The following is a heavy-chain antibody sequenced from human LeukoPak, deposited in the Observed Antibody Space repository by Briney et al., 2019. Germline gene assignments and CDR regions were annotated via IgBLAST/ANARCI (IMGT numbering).Heavy chain of an antibody. J-gene: IGHJ6*03. V-gene: IGHV4-39*01. CDR3: ATLRELYSSSSSYMDV. CDR2: IYYSGST. D-gene: IGHD6-6*01. Sequence: PSQTLSLTCAVSGGSISSSSYYWGWIRQPPGKGLEWIGSIYYSGSTYYNPSLKSRVTISVDTSKNQFSLKLSSVTAADTAVYYCATLRELYSSSSSYMDVWGKGTTVTVSS. CDR1: GGSISSSSYY.